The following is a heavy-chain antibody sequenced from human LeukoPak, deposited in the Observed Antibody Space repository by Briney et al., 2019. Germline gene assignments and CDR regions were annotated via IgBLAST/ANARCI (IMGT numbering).Heavy chain of an antibody. D-gene: IGHD2-2*01. CDR2: IYYTGST. J-gene: IGHJ4*02. Sequence: SETLSLTCTVSGGSISSGSYYWSWIRQPPVKGLEWIGYIYYTGSTNYNPSLQSRVTISVDTSKNQFSLKLTSVTAADTAVYYCARDFYHDYWGQGTLVTASS. V-gene: IGHV4-61*01. CDR1: GGSISSGSYY. CDR3: ARDFYHDY.